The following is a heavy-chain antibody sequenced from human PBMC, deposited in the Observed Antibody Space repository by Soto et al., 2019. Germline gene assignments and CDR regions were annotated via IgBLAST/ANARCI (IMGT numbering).Heavy chain of an antibody. CDR1: GGSISSSNW. D-gene: IGHD6-19*01. CDR2: IYHSGST. V-gene: IGHV4-4*02. Sequence: QVQLQESGPGLVKPSGTLSLTCAVSGGSISSSNWWSWVRQPPGKGMEWIGEIYHSGSTNYNPSLKNRVTISVDKSKNQFSLKLSSVTAADTAVYYCARDLVGEVAVAGSGYWGQGTLVTVSS. J-gene: IGHJ4*02. CDR3: ARDLVGEVAVAGSGY.